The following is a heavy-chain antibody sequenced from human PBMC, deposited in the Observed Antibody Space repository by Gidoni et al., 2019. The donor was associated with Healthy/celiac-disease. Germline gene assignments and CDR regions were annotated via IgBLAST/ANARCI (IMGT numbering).Heavy chain of an antibody. Sequence: QVQLQQWGAGLLKPSETLSLTCAVYGGSFSGYYWSWIRQPPGKGLEWIGEINHSGSTNYNPSLKSRVTISVDTSKNQFSLKLSSVTAADTAVYYCARGEYSSSWHGNWFDPWGQGTLVTVSS. V-gene: IGHV4-34*01. J-gene: IGHJ5*02. D-gene: IGHD6-13*01. CDR2: INHSGST. CDR3: ARGEYSSSWHGNWFDP. CDR1: GGSFSGYY.